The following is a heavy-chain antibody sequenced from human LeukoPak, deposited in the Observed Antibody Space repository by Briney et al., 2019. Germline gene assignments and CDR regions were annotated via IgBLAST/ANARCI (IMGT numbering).Heavy chain of an antibody. Sequence: SETLSLTCTVSGDSISSSGYYWGWIRQPPGKGLEWIGSIHYGGSTYYNPSLKSRVTIFVDTSKNQFSLRLSSVTAADTAVYYCARHRAYSSSSPFDYWGQGTLVTVSS. D-gene: IGHD6-6*01. V-gene: IGHV4-39*01. J-gene: IGHJ4*02. CDR2: IHYGGST. CDR1: GDSISSSGYY. CDR3: ARHRAYSSSSPFDY.